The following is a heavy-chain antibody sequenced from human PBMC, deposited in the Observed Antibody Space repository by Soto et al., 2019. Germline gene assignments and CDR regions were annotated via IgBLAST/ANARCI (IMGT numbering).Heavy chain of an antibody. D-gene: IGHD1-26*01. CDR1: GFTFTNYA. CDR3: AKVGKGENKAPSYYMDV. CDR2: ISGSGRST. V-gene: IGHV3-23*01. J-gene: IGHJ6*03. Sequence: GVSLRLSCAASGFTFTNYAMSWVRQAPGKGLEWVSAISGSGRSTYFADSVKGRFTISRDNSKNTLYLQMNSLRAEDTAVYYCAKVGKGENKAPSYYMDVWGKVTTVTVS.